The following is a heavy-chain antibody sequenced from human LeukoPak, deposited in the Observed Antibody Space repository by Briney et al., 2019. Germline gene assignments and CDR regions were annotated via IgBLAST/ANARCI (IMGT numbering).Heavy chain of an antibody. CDR2: IKQDGSEK. Sequence: GGSLRLSCAASGFTFSSYWMSWVRQAPGKGLEWVANIKQDGSEKYYVDSVKGRFTISRDNAKNSLYLQMNSLRAEDTAVYYCARETYGSGSYYIGYYYYGMDVWGQGTTVTVSS. CDR1: GFTFSSYW. V-gene: IGHV3-7*01. D-gene: IGHD3-10*01. CDR3: ARETYGSGSYYIGYYYYGMDV. J-gene: IGHJ6*02.